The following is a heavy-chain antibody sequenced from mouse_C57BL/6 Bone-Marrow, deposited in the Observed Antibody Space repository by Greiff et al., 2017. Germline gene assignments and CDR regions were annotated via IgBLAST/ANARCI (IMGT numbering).Heavy chain of an antibody. CDR1: GFTFSSYG. CDR2: ISSGGSYT. V-gene: IGHV5-6*01. CDR3: ARHRVVAPMDY. Sequence: EVMLVESGGDLVKPGGSLKLSCAASGFTFSSYGMSWVRQTPDKRLEWVATISSGGSYTYYPDSVKGRFTISRDNAKNTLYLQMSSLKSEDTAMYYCARHRVVAPMDYWGQGTSVTVSS. J-gene: IGHJ4*01. D-gene: IGHD1-1*01.